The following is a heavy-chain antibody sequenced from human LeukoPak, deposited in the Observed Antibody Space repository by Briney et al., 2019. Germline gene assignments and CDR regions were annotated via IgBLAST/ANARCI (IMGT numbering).Heavy chain of an antibody. J-gene: IGHJ4*02. CDR3: ARGPPRSPWGSGSFFADY. D-gene: IGHD3-10*01. CDR1: GYTFTSYD. V-gene: IGHV1-8*01. Sequence: ASVKVSCKASGYTFTSYDINWVRQATGQGLEWMGWMNPNSGNTGYAQKFQGRVTMTRNTSISTAYMELSSLRSEDTAVYYCARGPPRSPWGSGSFFADYWGQGTLVTVSS. CDR2: MNPNSGNT.